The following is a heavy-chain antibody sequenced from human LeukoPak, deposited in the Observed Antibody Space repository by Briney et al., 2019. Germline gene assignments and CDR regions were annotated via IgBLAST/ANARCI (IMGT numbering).Heavy chain of an antibody. V-gene: IGHV1-69*13. CDR1: GGTFSSYA. J-gene: IGHJ3*02. CDR2: IIPIFGTA. D-gene: IGHD3-22*01. CDR3: ARDPDSSGRDAFDI. Sequence: SVKVSCKASGGTFSSYAISWVRQAPGQGLEWMGGIIPIFGTANYAQKFQGRVTITADESTSTAYMELSSLRSEDTAVYYCARDPDSSGRDAFDIWGQGTMVTVSS.